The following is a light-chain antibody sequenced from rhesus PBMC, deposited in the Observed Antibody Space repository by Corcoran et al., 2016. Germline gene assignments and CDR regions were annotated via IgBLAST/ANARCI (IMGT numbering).Light chain of an antibody. V-gene: IGLV2-32*01. CDR1: SSDIGGYDY. J-gene: IGLJ1*01. Sequence: QAALTQPRSVSGSPGPSVTISCTGTSSDIGGYDYVSWYQQHPGTAPKLMIYDVSRRPSGVSDRFSGSKSGNTASLTIAGLQAEDGADYYCCSYAGSCTYIFGAATRLTV. CDR2: DVS. CDR3: CSYAGSCTYI.